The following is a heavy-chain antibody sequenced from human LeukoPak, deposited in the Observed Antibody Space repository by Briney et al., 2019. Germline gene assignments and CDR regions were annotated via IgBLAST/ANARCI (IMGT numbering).Heavy chain of an antibody. V-gene: IGHV3-30*02. CDR3: ARDFLVRGVIPYYYYYMDV. D-gene: IGHD3-10*01. J-gene: IGHJ6*03. CDR2: IRYDGSYK. CDR1: GFTFSSYV. Sequence: GGSLRLSCAASGFTFSSYVMHWVRQAPGKGLEWVAFIRYDGSYKYYADSVKGRFTISRDNSKNTLYLQMNSLRAEDTAVYYCARDFLVRGVIPYYYYYMDVWGKGTTVTISS.